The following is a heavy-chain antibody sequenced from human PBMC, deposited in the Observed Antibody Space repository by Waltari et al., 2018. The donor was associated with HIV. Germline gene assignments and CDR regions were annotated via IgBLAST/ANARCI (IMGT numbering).Heavy chain of an antibody. D-gene: IGHD3-10*01. Sequence: QVQLVQPGAEVKKPGASLKGSCKASGNTFPGYYMHWLRQAPGQGLEWMGWINPNSGGTNYAQKFQGRVTMTRDTSISTAHMELSRLRSDDTAVYYCARADYYGSGSQDYWGQGTLVTVSS. CDR1: GNTFPGYY. CDR3: ARADYYGSGSQDY. J-gene: IGHJ4*02. CDR2: INPNSGGT. V-gene: IGHV1-2*02.